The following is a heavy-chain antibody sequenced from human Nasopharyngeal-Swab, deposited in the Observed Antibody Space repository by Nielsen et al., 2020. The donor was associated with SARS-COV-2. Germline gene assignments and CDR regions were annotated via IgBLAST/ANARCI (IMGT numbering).Heavy chain of an antibody. CDR3: ARDQRGPLGSDY. CDR2: INPNSGGT. Sequence: WVRQAPGQGLEWMGRINPNSGGTNYAQKFQGRVTVTRDTSISTAYMELSRLRSDDTAVYYCARDQRGPLGSDYWGQGTLVTVSS. V-gene: IGHV1-2*06. J-gene: IGHJ4*02. D-gene: IGHD2-15*01.